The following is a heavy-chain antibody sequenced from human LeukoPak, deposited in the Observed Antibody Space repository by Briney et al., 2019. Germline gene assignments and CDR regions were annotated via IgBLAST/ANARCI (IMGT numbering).Heavy chain of an antibody. CDR3: ARDFYDYVWGSYRYPDWFDP. V-gene: IGHV4-34*01. D-gene: IGHD3-16*02. CDR1: GGSFSGYY. Sequence: SETLSLTCAVYGGSFSGYYWSWIRQPPGKGLEWIGEINHSGSTNYNPSLKSRVTMSVDTSKNQFSLKLSSVTAADTAVYYCARDFYDYVWGSYRYPDWFDPWGQGTLVTVSS. J-gene: IGHJ5*02. CDR2: INHSGST.